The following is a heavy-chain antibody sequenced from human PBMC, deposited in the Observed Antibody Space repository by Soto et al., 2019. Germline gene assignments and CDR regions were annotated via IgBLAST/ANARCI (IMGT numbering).Heavy chain of an antibody. CDR1: GGSFSGYY. D-gene: IGHD2-15*01. Sequence: SETLSLTCAVYGGSFSGYYWSWIRQPPGKGLEWLGEINHSGSTNYNPSLKSRVTISVDTSKNQFSLKLSSVTAADTAVYYCARAASSSHFISLYWVDVWDQGTTGTVSS. CDR2: INHSGST. V-gene: IGHV4-34*01. J-gene: IGHJ6*02. CDR3: ARAASSSHFISLYWVDV.